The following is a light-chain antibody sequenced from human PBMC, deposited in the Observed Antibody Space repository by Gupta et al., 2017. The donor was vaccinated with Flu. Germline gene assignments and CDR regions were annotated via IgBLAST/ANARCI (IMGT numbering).Light chain of an antibody. Sequence: DIQMTQSASYLSACVGEGVTIPCRSSHGISNYLAWYQQKPGKGPKLLIYAASTLQSGVPSRFSGSGSGTDFTLTISSLQPEDVATYYCQKDNSAPFIFGQGTKLEIK. J-gene: IGKJ2*01. V-gene: IGKV1-27*01. CDR2: AAS. CDR1: HGISNY. CDR3: QKDNSAPFI.